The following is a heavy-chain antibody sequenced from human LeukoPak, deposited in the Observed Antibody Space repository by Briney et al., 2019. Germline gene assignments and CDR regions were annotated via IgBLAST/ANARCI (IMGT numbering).Heavy chain of an antibody. CDR1: GYTFTGYY. J-gene: IGHJ6*02. V-gene: IGHV1-2*02. Sequence: SVKVSCKASGYTFTGYYMRWVRQAPGQGLEWMGWINPNSGGTNYAQKFQGRVTMTRDTSISTAYMELSRLRSDDTAVYYCARDQCTNGVCYTWCYYGMDVWGQGTTVTVSS. D-gene: IGHD2-8*01. CDR2: INPNSGGT. CDR3: ARDQCTNGVCYTWCYYGMDV.